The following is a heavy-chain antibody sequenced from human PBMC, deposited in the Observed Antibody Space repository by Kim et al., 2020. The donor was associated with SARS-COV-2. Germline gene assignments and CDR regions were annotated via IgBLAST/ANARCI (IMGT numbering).Heavy chain of an antibody. J-gene: IGHJ6*02. Sequence: TAYAASVEGRITISRDDSENSIYLQMNSLKIEDTALYYCTRSRKGAMDVWGQGTTVTVSS. CDR2: T. V-gene: IGHV3-72*01. CDR3: TRSRKGAMDV.